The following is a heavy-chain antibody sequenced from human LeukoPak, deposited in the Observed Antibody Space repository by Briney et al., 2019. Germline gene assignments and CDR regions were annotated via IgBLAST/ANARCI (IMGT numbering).Heavy chain of an antibody. J-gene: IGHJ3*02. D-gene: IGHD5-18*01. V-gene: IGHV4-30-2*01. Sequence: SETLSLTCTVSGGSISSGGYYWSWIRQPPGKGLEWIGYIYHSGSTCYNPSLKSRVTISVDRSKNQFSLKLSSVTAADTAVYYCARAASDTKQTIDAFDIWGQGTMVTVSS. CDR2: IYHSGST. CDR3: ARAASDTKQTIDAFDI. CDR1: GGSISSGGYY.